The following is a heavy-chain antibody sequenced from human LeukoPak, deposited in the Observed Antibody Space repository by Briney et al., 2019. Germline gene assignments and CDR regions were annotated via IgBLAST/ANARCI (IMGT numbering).Heavy chain of an antibody. CDR1: GYTFTSYY. CDR3: ARDFTRIAARPRAFDI. Sequence: ASVTVSCKASGYTFTSYYMHWVRQAPGQGLEWMGIINPSGGSTSYAQKFQGRVTMTRDTSTSTDYMELSSLRYEDTAGYYCARDFTRIAARPRAFDIWGQGTMVTVSS. J-gene: IGHJ3*02. CDR2: INPSGGST. V-gene: IGHV1-46*01. D-gene: IGHD6-6*01.